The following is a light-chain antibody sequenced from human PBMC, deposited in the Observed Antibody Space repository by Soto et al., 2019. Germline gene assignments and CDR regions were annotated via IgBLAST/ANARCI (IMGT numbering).Light chain of an antibody. CDR1: QSVSSN. CDR2: GAS. V-gene: IGKV3-15*01. Sequence: EVVMTQSPATLSVSPGARATLSCRASQSVSSNLAWYQQKPGQAPRLLIYGASTRATDIPARFSGSGSGTEFTISISSLQSEDFAVYYCQQYDNWPPWTFGQGTKVEIK. CDR3: QQYDNWPPWT. J-gene: IGKJ1*01.